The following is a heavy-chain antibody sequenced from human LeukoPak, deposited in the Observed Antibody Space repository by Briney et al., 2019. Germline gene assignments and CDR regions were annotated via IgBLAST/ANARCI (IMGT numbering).Heavy chain of an antibody. J-gene: IGHJ5*02. CDR1: GFTFSTYG. Sequence: PGGSLRLSCAASGFTFSTYGMHWVRQAPGKGLEWVAVISSDGSNKYYADSVKGRFTISRDNSKNALYLQMNSLRVEDTAVYYCAKPSVLVAATSWFDPWGQGTLVTVSS. CDR2: ISSDGSNK. D-gene: IGHD2-15*01. CDR3: AKPSVLVAATSWFDP. V-gene: IGHV3-30*18.